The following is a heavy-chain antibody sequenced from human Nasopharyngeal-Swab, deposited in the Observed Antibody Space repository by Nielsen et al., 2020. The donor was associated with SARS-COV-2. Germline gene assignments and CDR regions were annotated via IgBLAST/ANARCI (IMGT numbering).Heavy chain of an antibody. J-gene: IGHJ6*02. CDR2: IYYSGST. Sequence: WIRQHPGKCLEWIGYIYYSGSTYYNPSLKSRVTISVDTSKNQFSLKLSSVTAADTAVYYCARDSGVAGTKYYYYGMDVWGQGTTVTVSS. D-gene: IGHD6-19*01. V-gene: IGHV4-30-4*06. CDR3: ARDSGVAGTKYYYYGMDV.